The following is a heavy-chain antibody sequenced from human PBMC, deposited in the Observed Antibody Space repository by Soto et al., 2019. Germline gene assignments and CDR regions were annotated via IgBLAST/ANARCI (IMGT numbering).Heavy chain of an antibody. CDR2: IIPISGTA. J-gene: IGHJ4*02. CDR3: ARDGDYDILTGYYKFRGYFDY. V-gene: IGHV1-69*13. D-gene: IGHD3-9*01. Sequence: GASVKVSCKASGGTFSSYAISWVRQAPGQGLEWMGGIIPISGTANYAQKFQGRVTITADESTSTAYMELSSLRSEDTAVYYCARDGDYDILTGYYKFRGYFDYWGQGTLVTVSS. CDR1: GGTFSSYA.